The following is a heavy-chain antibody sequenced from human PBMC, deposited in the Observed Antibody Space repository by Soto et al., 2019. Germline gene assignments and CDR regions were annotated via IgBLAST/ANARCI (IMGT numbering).Heavy chain of an antibody. Sequence: GASMKFFCNHSRDTVSSDAISLLQQARGQVLEWMEGIIPIFGTANSAQKFQGRVTITADESTSTAYMELSSLGSEDKAVYYCARVGTKHGVPAAAGFNEDYYYYYGMDVWGQGTTVT. CDR1: RDTVSSDA. CDR2: IIPIFGTA. D-gene: IGHD2-2*01. CDR3: ARVGTKHGVPAAAGFNEDYYYYYGMDV. V-gene: IGHV1-69*13. J-gene: IGHJ6*02.